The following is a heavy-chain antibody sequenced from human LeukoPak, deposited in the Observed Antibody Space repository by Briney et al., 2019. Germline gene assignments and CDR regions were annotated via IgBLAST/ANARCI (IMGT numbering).Heavy chain of an antibody. V-gene: IGHV4-30-4*08. CDR3: ARGSGNSGWFDP. CDR1: GGSISSGDYY. Sequence: PSQTLSLTCTVSGGSISSGDYYWSWLRQPPGKGREWIGYIYYSGSNYYNPSLKSRVTISVDTSKTQFSLKLSSVTAADTAVYYCARGSGNSGWFDPWGQGTLVTVSS. CDR2: IYYSGSN. D-gene: IGHD4-23*01. J-gene: IGHJ5*02.